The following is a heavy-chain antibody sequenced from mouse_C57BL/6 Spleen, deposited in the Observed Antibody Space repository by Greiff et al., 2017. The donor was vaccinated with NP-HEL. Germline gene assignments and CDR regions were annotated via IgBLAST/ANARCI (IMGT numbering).Heavy chain of an antibody. Sequence: EVMLVESGGGLVKPGGSLKLSCAASGFTFSDYGMHWVRQAPEKGLEWVAYISSGSSTIYYADTVKGRFTISRDNAKNTLFLQMTSLRSEDTAMYYCARYDYALYYAMDYWGQGTSVTVSS. CDR3: ARYDYALYYAMDY. CDR1: GFTFSDYG. V-gene: IGHV5-17*01. CDR2: ISSGSSTI. D-gene: IGHD2-4*01. J-gene: IGHJ4*01.